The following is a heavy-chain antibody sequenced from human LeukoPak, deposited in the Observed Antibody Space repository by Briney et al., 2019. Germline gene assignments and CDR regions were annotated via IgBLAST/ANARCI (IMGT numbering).Heavy chain of an antibody. CDR2: ISSSSSYI. Sequence: GGSLRLSCAASGFTFSSYSMNWVRQAPGKGLEWVSSISSSSSYIYYADSVKGRFTISRDNAKNSLYLQMNSLRAEDTAVYYCASGSGSWAYYFDYWGQGTLVTVSS. V-gene: IGHV3-21*01. CDR1: GFTFSSYS. D-gene: IGHD6-13*01. J-gene: IGHJ4*02. CDR3: ASGSGSWAYYFDY.